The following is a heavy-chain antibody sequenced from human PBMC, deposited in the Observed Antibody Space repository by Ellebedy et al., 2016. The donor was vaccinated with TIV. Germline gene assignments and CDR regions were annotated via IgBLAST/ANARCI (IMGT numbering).Heavy chain of an antibody. V-gene: IGHV4-39*07. CDR2: IYYSGST. D-gene: IGHD1-20*01. J-gene: IGHJ4*02. CDR3: ARVPKTWLSYNWNDDY. Sequence: MPSETLSLTCTVSGCSISSSNYYWGWIRQPPGKGLEWIGSIYYSGSTYYNSSLKRRVTMSVDTSKNQFSVKLTFVTAADPAVYYCARVPKTWLSYNWNDDYWGQGTLVTVSS. CDR1: GCSISSSNYY.